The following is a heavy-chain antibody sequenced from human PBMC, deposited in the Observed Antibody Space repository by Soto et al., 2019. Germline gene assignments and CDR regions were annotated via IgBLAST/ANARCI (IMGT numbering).Heavy chain of an antibody. CDR3: THRDGSLPWSDS. CDR2: IYWDDDK. J-gene: IGHJ5*01. Sequence: SGPTLVNPTQTLTLTCTFSGFSLTTSGEGVGWIRQPPGKALEWLAIIYWDDDKRYSPSLSNRLTITKDTSKKQVALTISNIDPADTATYYCTHRDGSLPWSDSWGQGTLVTVSS. V-gene: IGHV2-5*02. CDR1: GFSLTTSGEG. D-gene: IGHD3-16*01.